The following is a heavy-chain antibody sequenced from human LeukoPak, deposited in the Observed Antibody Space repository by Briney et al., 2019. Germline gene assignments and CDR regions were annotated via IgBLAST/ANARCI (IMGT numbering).Heavy chain of an antibody. CDR1: GYTFTSYG. J-gene: IGHJ6*03. Sequence: ASVKVSCKASGYTFTSYGISWVRQAPGQGLEWMGWISAYNGNTNYAQKLQGRVTMTTDTSTSTAYMELRSLRSDDTAVHYCARGRYSYGYDLYYYYYYYMDVWGKGTMVTISS. CDR3: ARGRYSYGYDLYYYYYYYMDV. V-gene: IGHV1-18*01. D-gene: IGHD5-18*01. CDR2: ISAYNGNT.